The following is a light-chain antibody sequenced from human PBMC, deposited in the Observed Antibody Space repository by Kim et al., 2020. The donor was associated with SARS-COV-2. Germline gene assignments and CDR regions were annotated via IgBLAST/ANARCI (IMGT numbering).Light chain of an antibody. CDR2: GVS. CDR1: QSVTSSF. Sequence: LSPGERATLSCRASQSVTSSFLAWYQQKPGQAPRLLMYGVSSRASGIQDRFSGSGSGTDFTLSISRLEPEDFAVYYCQQYGSSPYTFGQGTKLEIK. J-gene: IGKJ2*01. V-gene: IGKV3-20*01. CDR3: QQYGSSPYT.